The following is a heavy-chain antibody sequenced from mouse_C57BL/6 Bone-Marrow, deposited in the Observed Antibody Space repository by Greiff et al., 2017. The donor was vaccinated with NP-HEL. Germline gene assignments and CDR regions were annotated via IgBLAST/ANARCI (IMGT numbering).Heavy chain of an antibody. V-gene: IGHV1-54*01. CDR3: ARVGLGNLAWFAY. CDR1: GYAFTNYL. CDR2: INPGSGGT. J-gene: IGHJ3*01. Sequence: QVQLQQSGAELVRPGTSVKVSCKASGYAFTNYLIEWVKQRPGQGLEWIGVINPGSGGTNYNEKLKGKATLTADKSSSTAYMQLSSLTSEYSAVYFCARVGLGNLAWFAYWGQGTLVTVSA. D-gene: IGHD2-1*01.